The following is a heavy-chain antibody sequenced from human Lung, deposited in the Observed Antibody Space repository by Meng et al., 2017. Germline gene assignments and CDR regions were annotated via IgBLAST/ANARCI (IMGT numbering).Heavy chain of an antibody. CDR3: ARGTPGRSYSDY. V-gene: IGHV1-18*01. CDR1: DYTFTGYG. J-gene: IGHJ4*02. Sequence: QVQPVQSGPEGKKPGASVMVSCKASDYTFTGYGVSWVRQAPGQGLEWMAWLGAHDGDTSHAPKFQGRVTVSADRPTATAYMELRSLRSDDTAVYYCARGTPGRSYSDYWGQVTLVTVSS. CDR2: LGAHDGDT. D-gene: IGHD3-10*01.